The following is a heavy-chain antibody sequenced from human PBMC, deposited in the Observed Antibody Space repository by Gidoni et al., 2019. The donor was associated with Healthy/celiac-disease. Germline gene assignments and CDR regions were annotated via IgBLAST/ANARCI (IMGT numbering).Heavy chain of an antibody. D-gene: IGHD3-3*01. Sequence: QVQLQQWGAGLLKPSETLSLTCAVYGGSFSGYYWSWIRQHPGKGLEWIGEINHSGSTNYNPSLKSRVTISVDTSKNQFSLKLSSVTAADTAVYYCARDGHDFWISHDGMDVWGQGTTVTVSS. CDR3: ARDGHDFWISHDGMDV. J-gene: IGHJ6*02. CDR2: INHSGST. CDR1: GGSFSGYY. V-gene: IGHV4-34*01.